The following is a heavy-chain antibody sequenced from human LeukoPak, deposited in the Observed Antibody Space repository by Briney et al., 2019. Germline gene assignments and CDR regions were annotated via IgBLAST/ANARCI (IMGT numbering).Heavy chain of an antibody. Sequence: GSLRLSCAASGFTFSSYAMSWVRQAPGKGLEWVSAISGSGGSTYYADSVKGRFTISRYTSMNTLFLQMTSLRAEDTALYYCARSRSGSVAGTSDYWGQGTLVIVSS. V-gene: IGHV3-23*01. CDR2: ISGSGGST. J-gene: IGHJ4*02. D-gene: IGHD6-19*01. CDR3: ARSRSGSVAGTSDY. CDR1: GFTFSSYA.